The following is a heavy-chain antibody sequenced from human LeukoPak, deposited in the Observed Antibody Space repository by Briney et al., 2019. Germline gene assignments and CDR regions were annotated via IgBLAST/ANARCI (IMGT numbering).Heavy chain of an antibody. D-gene: IGHD3-10*01. V-gene: IGHV3-21*04. CDR3: AKDVVRGYYYYYYMDV. CDR2: ISSSSSYI. Sequence: PGGSLRLSCAASGFTFSSYSMNWVRQAPGKGLEWVSSISSSSSYIYYADSVKGRFTISRDNAKNSLYLQMNSLRAEDTAVYYCAKDVVRGYYYYYYMDVWGKGTTVTVSS. J-gene: IGHJ6*03. CDR1: GFTFSSYS.